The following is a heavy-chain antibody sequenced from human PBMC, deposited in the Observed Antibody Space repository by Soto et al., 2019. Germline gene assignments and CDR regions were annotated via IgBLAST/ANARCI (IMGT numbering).Heavy chain of an antibody. D-gene: IGHD2-21*02. V-gene: IGHV3-23*01. J-gene: IGHJ2*01. CDR2: ISGSGGST. CDR3: AKAPAYCGGDCYFIPYSGWYFDL. Sequence: GGSLRLSCAASGFTFSSYAMSWVRQAPGKGLEWVSAISGSGGSTYYADSVKGRFTISRDNSKNTLYLQMNSLRAEDTAVYYCAKAPAYCGGDCYFIPYSGWYFDLWGRGTLVTVSS. CDR1: GFTFSSYA.